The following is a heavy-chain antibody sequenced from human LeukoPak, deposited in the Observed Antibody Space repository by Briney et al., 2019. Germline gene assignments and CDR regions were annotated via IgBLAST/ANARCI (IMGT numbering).Heavy chain of an antibody. Sequence: AGGSLRLSCAASGFTFDDYAMHWVRQAPGKGLEWVSGISWNSGSIGYADSVKGRFTISRDNAKNSLYLQMNSPRAEDTALYYCAKAAHLSSTSCYDYWGQGTLVTVSS. CDR3: AKAAHLSSTSCYDY. D-gene: IGHD2-2*01. V-gene: IGHV3-9*01. J-gene: IGHJ4*02. CDR1: GFTFDDYA. CDR2: ISWNSGSI.